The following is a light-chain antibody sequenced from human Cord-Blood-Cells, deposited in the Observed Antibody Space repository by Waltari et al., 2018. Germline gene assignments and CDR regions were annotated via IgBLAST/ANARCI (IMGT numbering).Light chain of an antibody. CDR3: QQYNSYSYS. Sequence: DIQMTQSPSTLSASVGDRVTITCRASQSISSWLAWYQQKPGKAPKLLIYKASSLESGVPSRFSGSGSGTECTLTISSLQPDDLATYYCQQYNSYSYSFGQGTKLEIK. CDR2: KAS. J-gene: IGKJ2*03. V-gene: IGKV1-5*03. CDR1: QSISSW.